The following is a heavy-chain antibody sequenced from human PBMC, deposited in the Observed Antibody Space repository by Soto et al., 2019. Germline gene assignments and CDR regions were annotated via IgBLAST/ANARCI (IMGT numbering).Heavy chain of an antibody. CDR2: IIPILGIA. Sequence: QVQLVQSGAEVKKPGSSVKVSCKASGGTFSSYTFSWVRQAPGQGLEWMGRIIPILGIANYAQKFQGRVTXPXXKTTSTADMELSSMRSEDTAVYYCARDYSSSRGDVWGQGTTVTVSS. V-gene: IGHV1-69*08. CDR1: GGTFSSYT. J-gene: IGHJ6*02. D-gene: IGHD6-13*01. CDR3: ARDYSSSRGDV.